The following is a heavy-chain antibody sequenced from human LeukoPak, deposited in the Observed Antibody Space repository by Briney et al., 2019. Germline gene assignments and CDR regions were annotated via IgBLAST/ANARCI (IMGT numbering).Heavy chain of an antibody. CDR1: RGSFSGYY. J-gene: IGHJ4*02. Sequence: SETLSLTSALYRGSFSGYYWSWIREPPGNGLEWIGEINHSGRTNYNPSLKSRVTISVDTSKNQFSLKLSSVTAADTAVYYCARGEWLRSWFAYWGQGTLVTVSS. CDR3: ARGEWLRSWFAY. V-gene: IGHV4-34*01. D-gene: IGHD5-12*01. CDR2: INHSGRT.